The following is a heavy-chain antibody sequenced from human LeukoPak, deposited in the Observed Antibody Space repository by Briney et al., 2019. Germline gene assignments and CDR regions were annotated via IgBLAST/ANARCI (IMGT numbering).Heavy chain of an antibody. CDR2: IYNSGGT. D-gene: IGHD3-22*01. V-gene: IGHV4-31*03. Sequence: SQTLSLTCTVSGGSISSGGYYWSWIRQHPGKGLEWIGYIYNSGGTYYNPSLNSRVTVSVDTSKNQFSLKLSSVTAADTAVYYCARDPDYYDSTENWGQGTLVTVSS. J-gene: IGHJ4*02. CDR1: GGSISSGGYY. CDR3: ARDPDYYDSTEN.